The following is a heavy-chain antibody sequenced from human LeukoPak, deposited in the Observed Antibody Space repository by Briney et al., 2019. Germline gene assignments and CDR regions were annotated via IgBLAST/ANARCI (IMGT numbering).Heavy chain of an antibody. J-gene: IGHJ4*02. CDR1: GGSFSGYY. CDR3: ARDHYGSRFGEPHSYYFDY. Sequence: SETLSLTCAVYGGSFSGYYWSWIRQPPGKGLEWIGEINHSGSTNYNPSLKSRVTISVDTSKNQFSLKLSPVTAADTAVYYCARDHYGSRFGEPHSYYFDYWGQGTLVTVSS. V-gene: IGHV4-34*01. D-gene: IGHD3-10*01. CDR2: INHSGST.